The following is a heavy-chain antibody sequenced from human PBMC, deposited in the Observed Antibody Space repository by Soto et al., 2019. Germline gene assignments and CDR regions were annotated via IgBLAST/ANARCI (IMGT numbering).Heavy chain of an antibody. CDR3: ARKYCSSTRCYQYFDY. J-gene: IGHJ4*02. CDR2: IYYGGST. CDR1: GGSISGYY. Sequence: SETLSLTCTVSGGSISGYYWSWIRQPPGKGLEWIGYIYYGGSTNYNPSLKSRVTISVDTSKSQFSRKLSSLTAADTAVYYCARKYCSSTRCYQYFDYWGQGTLVTVSS. D-gene: IGHD2-2*01. V-gene: IGHV4-59*08.